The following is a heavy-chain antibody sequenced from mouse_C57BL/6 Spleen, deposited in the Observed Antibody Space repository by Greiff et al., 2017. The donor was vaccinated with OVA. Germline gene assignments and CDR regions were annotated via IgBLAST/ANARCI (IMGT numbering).Heavy chain of an antibody. CDR1: GYSITSGYY. CDR3: ARGDGYDGYYYAMDY. Sequence: ESGPGLVKPSQSLSLTCSVTGYSITSGYYWHWIRQFPGNKLEWMGYLSYDGSNNYYPSLKNRISITRDTAKNQIFLKLKSRTTEDAATYYCARGDGYDGYYYAMDYWGQGTSGTVSS. D-gene: IGHD2-2*01. V-gene: IGHV3-6*01. J-gene: IGHJ4*01. CDR2: LSYDGSN.